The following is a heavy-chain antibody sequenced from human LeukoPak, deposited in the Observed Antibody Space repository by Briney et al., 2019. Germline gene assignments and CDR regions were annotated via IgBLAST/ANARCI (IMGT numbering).Heavy chain of an antibody. D-gene: IGHD2-21*02. Sequence: PGGSLRLSCAASGFTFSSYAMSWVRQAPGKGLEWISAISGSGGSTYYADSVKGRSTISRDNSKNTLYPQMNSLRAEDTAVYYCAGSYCGGDCYSGPIDYWGQGTLVTVSS. CDR3: AGSYCGGDCYSGPIDY. J-gene: IGHJ4*02. CDR2: ISGSGGST. V-gene: IGHV3-23*01. CDR1: GFTFSSYA.